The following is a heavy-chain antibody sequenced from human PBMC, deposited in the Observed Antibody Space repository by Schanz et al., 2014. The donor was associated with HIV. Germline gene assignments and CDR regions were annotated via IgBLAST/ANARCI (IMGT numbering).Heavy chain of an antibody. CDR2: IWYDGSNK. CDR3: ARENWDVAIGYS. J-gene: IGHJ5*02. Sequence: QVQLVESGGGVVQPGRSLRLSCAASGFTFSTYAMHWVRQAPGKGLEWVAVIWYDGSNKYYADSVKGRFTISRDNSKNTLYLQMNSLRGEDTAVYYCARENWDVAIGYSWGQGVLVIVSA. D-gene: IGHD1-1*01. CDR1: GFTFSTYA. V-gene: IGHV3-30*04.